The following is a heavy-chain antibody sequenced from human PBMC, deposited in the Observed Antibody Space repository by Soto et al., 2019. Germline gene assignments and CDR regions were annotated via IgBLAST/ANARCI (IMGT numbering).Heavy chain of an antibody. CDR2: IKGDGSEQ. CDR1: GFALSSFW. V-gene: IGHV3-7*01. CDR3: TRNQVKADY. J-gene: IGHJ4*02. D-gene: IGHD3-22*01. Sequence: EVQLVESGGDLVQPGGSLRLSCVASGFALSSFWMTWVRQAPGKGLEWVAKIKGDGSEQNHVDSVRGRFTISRDNAKNSVYLQMNSLRVDDTAVYYCTRNQVKADYWGQGTLVTVSS.